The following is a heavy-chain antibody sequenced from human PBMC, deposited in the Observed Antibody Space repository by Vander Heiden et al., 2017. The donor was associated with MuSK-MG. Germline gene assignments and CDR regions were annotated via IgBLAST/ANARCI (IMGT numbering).Heavy chain of an antibody. J-gene: IGHJ2*01. CDR1: GFTLRSEG. V-gene: IGHV3-7*01. Sequence: EVQLVESGGGLVQPGGSRRLSCAASGFTLRSEGMSWVRQGPGKGLEWVANRKQDGSEKYYVDSVKGRFTISRDNATNSLYLQMNSLRAEDTAVYYCARDAATPGDWYFDLWGRGTLVTVSS. CDR2: RKQDGSEK. D-gene: IGHD1-26*01. CDR3: ARDAATPGDWYFDL.